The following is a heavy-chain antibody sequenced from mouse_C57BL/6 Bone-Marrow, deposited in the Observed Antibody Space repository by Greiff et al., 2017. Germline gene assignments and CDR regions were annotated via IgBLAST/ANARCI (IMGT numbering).Heavy chain of an antibody. Sequence: QVQLKQPGAELVKPGASVKMSCKASGYTFTSYWITWVKQRPGQGLEWIGDIYPGSGSTNYNEKFKSKATLTVDTSSSTAYMQLSSLTSEDSAVYYCARGGTYYGNSDYYAMDYCGQGTSVTVSS. D-gene: IGHD2-10*01. J-gene: IGHJ4*01. V-gene: IGHV1-55*01. CDR1: GYTFTSYW. CDR3: ARGGTYYGNSDYYAMDY. CDR2: IYPGSGST.